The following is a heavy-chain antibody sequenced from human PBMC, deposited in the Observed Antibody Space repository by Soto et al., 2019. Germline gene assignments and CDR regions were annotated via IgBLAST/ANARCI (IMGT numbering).Heavy chain of an antibody. CDR2: IIPIFGTA. D-gene: IGHD4-17*01. Sequence: ASVKVSCKASGGTFSSYAISWVRQAPGQGLEWMGRIIPIFGTANYAQKFQGRVTITADESTSTAYMELSSLRSEDTAVYYCARDGLLNYGGNSVWGQGTMVTVSS. J-gene: IGHJ3*01. V-gene: IGHV1-69*13. CDR1: GGTFSSYA. CDR3: ARDGLLNYGGNSV.